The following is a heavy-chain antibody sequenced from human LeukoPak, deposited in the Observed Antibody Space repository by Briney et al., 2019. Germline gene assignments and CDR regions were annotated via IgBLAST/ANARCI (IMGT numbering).Heavy chain of an antibody. D-gene: IGHD2-15*01. Sequence: ASVKVSCKASGGTFSSYAISWVRQAPGQGLEWMGRIIPIFGTANYAQKFQGRVTITADKSTSTAYMELSSLRSEDPAVYYCAAVVVVAATTRLPFDYWGQGTLVTVSS. J-gene: IGHJ4*02. CDR3: AAVVVVAATTRLPFDY. V-gene: IGHV1-69*06. CDR1: GGTFSSYA. CDR2: IIPIFGTA.